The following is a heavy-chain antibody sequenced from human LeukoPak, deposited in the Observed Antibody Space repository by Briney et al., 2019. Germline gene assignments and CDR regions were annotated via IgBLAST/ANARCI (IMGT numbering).Heavy chain of an antibody. J-gene: IGHJ4*02. D-gene: IGHD3-22*01. CDR3: AKKRAYDSSGKAYFDY. CDR2: ISAYNGNT. CDR1: GYAFISYG. V-gene: IGHV1-18*01. Sequence: ASVKVSCKASGYAFISYGISWVRQAPGQGLEWMGWISAYNGNTNYAQKLQGRVTMTTDTSTSTAYMELRSLRSDDTAVYYCAKKRAYDSSGKAYFDYWGQGTLVTVSS.